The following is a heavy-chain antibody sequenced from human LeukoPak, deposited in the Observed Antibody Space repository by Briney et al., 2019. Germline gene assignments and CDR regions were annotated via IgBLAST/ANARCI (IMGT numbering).Heavy chain of an antibody. V-gene: IGHV3-30*18. CDR1: GFTFSSYG. CDR3: AKVVSSKTDAFDI. J-gene: IGHJ3*02. D-gene: IGHD2-2*01. CDR2: ISYDGSNK. Sequence: PGRSLRLSCAASGFTFSSYGMHWVRQAPGKGLEWVAVISYDGSNKYYADSVKGRFTISRDNSKNTLYLQMNSLRAEDTAVYYCAKVVSSKTDAFDIWGQGTMVTVSS.